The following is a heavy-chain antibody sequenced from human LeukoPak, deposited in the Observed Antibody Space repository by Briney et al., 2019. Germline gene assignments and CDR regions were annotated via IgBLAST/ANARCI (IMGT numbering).Heavy chain of an antibody. CDR1: GFTFSSYG. J-gene: IGHJ4*02. Sequence: GGSLRLSCAASGFTFSSYGMHWVRQAPGKGLEWVAFIRYDGSSKYYPDSVKGRFTISRDNSKNTLYLQMNSLRAEDTAVYYCAKDASGYEFDYWGQGTLVTVSS. CDR2: IRYDGSSK. D-gene: IGHD5-12*01. CDR3: AKDASGYEFDY. V-gene: IGHV3-30*02.